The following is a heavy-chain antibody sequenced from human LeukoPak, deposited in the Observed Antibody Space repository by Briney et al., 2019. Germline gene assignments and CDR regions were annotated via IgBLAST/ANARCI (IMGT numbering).Heavy chain of an antibody. CDR3: ATYRQVLLPFES. J-gene: IGHJ4*02. D-gene: IGHD2-8*02. CDR2: ISTSSSYI. V-gene: IGHV3-21*04. CDR1: GFTFDDYG. Sequence: GGSLRLSCAASGFTFDDYGMTWVRQAPGKGLEWVSFISTSSSYIHYADSVKGRFTISRDNAKNSLYLQMNSLRAEDTAIYYCATYRQVLLPFESWGQGTLVTVSS.